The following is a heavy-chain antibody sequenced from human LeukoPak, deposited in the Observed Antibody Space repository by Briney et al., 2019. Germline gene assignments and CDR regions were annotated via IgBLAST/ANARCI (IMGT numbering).Heavy chain of an antibody. D-gene: IGHD5-18*01. J-gene: IGHJ4*02. CDR2: IFYTGST. CDR1: DGSISSNNYY. Sequence: SETLSLTCTVSDGSISSNNYYWAWIRQPPGKGLEWIANIFYTGSTYYNPALKSRGTISIDTSKNQFSLKLSSVTAADTAVYYCARALRIQLWTGYFDYWGQGTLVTVSS. V-gene: IGHV4-39*07. CDR3: ARALRIQLWTGYFDY.